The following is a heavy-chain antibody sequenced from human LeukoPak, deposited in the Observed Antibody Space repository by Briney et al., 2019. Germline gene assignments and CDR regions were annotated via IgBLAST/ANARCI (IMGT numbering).Heavy chain of an antibody. D-gene: IGHD5-12*01. J-gene: IGHJ5*01. CDR3: ARLLGYHGQKNWFDA. V-gene: IGHV4-4*09. CDR1: GGSISSYY. CDR2: IYTSGST. Sequence: SETLSPTCTVSGGSISSYYWSWIRQPPGKGLEWIGYIYTSGSTNYNPSLKSRVTISVDTSKNQFSLKLSSVTAADTAVYYCARLLGYHGQKNWFDAWGQGTLVTVSS.